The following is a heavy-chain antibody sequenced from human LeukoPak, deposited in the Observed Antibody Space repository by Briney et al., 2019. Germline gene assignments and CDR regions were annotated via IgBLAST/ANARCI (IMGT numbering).Heavy chain of an antibody. D-gene: IGHD2-2*01. CDR3: GRKSASRKTSEFDY. V-gene: IGHV1-2*02. Sequence: ASVKLSCKASGYTFTDYYMNWVRQAPGQGLEWMGLINPNSGGTNYAQKFQGRVTMTRDTSISTAYMELSRLTFDDTAVYYCGRKSASRKTSEFDYWGQGTLVTVSS. CDR1: GYTFTDYY. CDR2: INPNSGGT. J-gene: IGHJ4*02.